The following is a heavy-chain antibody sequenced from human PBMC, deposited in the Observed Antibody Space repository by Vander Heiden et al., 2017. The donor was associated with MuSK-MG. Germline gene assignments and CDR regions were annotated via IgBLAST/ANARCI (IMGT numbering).Heavy chain of an antibody. D-gene: IGHD2-21*01. Sequence: QVHLVQSGAEVKKPGASVMVSCKASGYTFTGSYIHWGRQAPGQGLEWRGWINPNSGGTNYARKFQGRVTMTSDTSINTAYMELSRLRSDDTAVYYCARDADPMEVFPPSRFYYWGQGTLVTVSS. J-gene: IGHJ4*02. V-gene: IGHV1-2*02. CDR2: INPNSGGT. CDR1: GYTFTGSY. CDR3: ARDADPMEVFPPSRFYY.